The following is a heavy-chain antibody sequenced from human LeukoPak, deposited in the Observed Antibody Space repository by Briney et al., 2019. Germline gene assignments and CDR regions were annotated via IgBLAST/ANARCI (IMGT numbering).Heavy chain of an antibody. D-gene: IGHD3-3*01. CDR3: ARLATIFGVATDGMDV. Sequence: PGGSLRLSCAASGFSFSAYTINWVRQAPGKGLEWVSSISGSGTYIYYADPVKGRFTISRDNAKNSLYLQMNSLRVEDTAVYYCARLATIFGVATDGMDVWGQGTTVTVSS. J-gene: IGHJ6*02. V-gene: IGHV3-21*01. CDR2: ISGSGTYI. CDR1: GFSFSAYT.